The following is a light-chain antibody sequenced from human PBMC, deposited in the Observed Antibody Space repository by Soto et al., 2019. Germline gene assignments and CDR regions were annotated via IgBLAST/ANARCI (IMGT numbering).Light chain of an antibody. CDR3: MQFAHLPRT. CDR1: QRLVYSDGNTY. V-gene: IGKV2-24*01. Sequence: DVVLTWTPLSSRVTLGQPASISCRSSQRLVYSDGNTYLSWLQQRPGQPPRLLIYQISNRFSGVPDRFSGSGAGTDFTLKISRVEAEDVGLYYCMQFAHLPRTFGQGTKLEI. J-gene: IGKJ1*01. CDR2: QIS.